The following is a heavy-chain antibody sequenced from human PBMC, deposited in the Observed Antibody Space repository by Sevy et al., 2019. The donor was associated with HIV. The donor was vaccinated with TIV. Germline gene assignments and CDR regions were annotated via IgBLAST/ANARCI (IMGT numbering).Heavy chain of an antibody. D-gene: IGHD2-21*01. CDR3: VKEGGGEGGDH. J-gene: IGHJ4*02. CDR2: IQYDGSNK. V-gene: IGHV3-30*02. Sequence: GGSLRLSCAASGFSYSSYGMHWVRQAPGKGLEWAAYIQYDGSNKDYADSVKGRFTISRDNSKNTRDLQMNSLRVEDTAVYYCVKEGGGEGGDHWGQGTLVTVSS. CDR1: GFSYSSYG.